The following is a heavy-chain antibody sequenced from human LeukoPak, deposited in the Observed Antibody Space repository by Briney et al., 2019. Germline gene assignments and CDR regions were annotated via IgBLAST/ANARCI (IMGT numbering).Heavy chain of an antibody. CDR3: ARIAVAAEYFDY. Sequence: SETLSLTCTVSGGSISSYYWSWIRQPPGRGLEWIGYIYYSGSTNYNPSLKSRVTISVDTSKNQFSLKLSSVTAADTAVYYCARIAVAAEYFDYWGQGTLVTVSS. V-gene: IGHV4-59*12. D-gene: IGHD6-19*01. CDR1: GGSISSYY. CDR2: IYYSGST. J-gene: IGHJ4*02.